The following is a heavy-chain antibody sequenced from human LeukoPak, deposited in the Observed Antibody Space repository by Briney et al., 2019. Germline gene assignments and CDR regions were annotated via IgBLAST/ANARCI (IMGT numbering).Heavy chain of an antibody. CDR2: INPSGGST. Sequence: ASVKVSCKASGYTFTSYYMHWVRQAPGQGLEWMGIINPSGGSTSYAQKFQGRVTMTRDTSTSTVYMELSSLRSEDTAVYYCARGRATVVKSDAFDIWGQGTMVTVSS. CDR3: ARGRATVVKSDAFDI. D-gene: IGHD4-23*01. J-gene: IGHJ3*02. CDR1: GYTFTSYY. V-gene: IGHV1-46*01.